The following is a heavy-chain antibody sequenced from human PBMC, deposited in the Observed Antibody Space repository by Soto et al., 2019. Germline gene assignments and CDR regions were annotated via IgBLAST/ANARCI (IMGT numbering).Heavy chain of an antibody. D-gene: IGHD3-22*01. CDR2: IYDNGIT. Sequence: QGVLQESGPGLVKPSETLSLTCSVSGRSITSYYWSWVRQPPGKGLEWIGYIYDNGITSQNPSLKSRVTMSADTSQNQLSLKRTSVTGADTAVYYCARTYDSNGYANEFDAWGQGILVTVTS. V-gene: IGHV4-59*12. CDR3: ARTYDSNGYANEFDA. CDR1: GRSITSYY. J-gene: IGHJ4*02.